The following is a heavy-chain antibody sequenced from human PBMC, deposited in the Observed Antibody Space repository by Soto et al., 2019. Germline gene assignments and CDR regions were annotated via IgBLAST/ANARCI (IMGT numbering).Heavy chain of an antibody. J-gene: IGHJ4*02. Sequence: EVQLVESGGGLVQPGGSRRLSCAASGFTFSSYSMNWVRQAPGKGLEWVSYISSSSSTIYYADSVKGRFTISRDNAKNSLYLQMNSLRDEDTAVYYCARDRGAYYDFWSGYFDYWGQGTLVTVSS. D-gene: IGHD3-3*01. CDR3: ARDRGAYYDFWSGYFDY. CDR2: ISSSSSTI. CDR1: GFTFSSYS. V-gene: IGHV3-48*02.